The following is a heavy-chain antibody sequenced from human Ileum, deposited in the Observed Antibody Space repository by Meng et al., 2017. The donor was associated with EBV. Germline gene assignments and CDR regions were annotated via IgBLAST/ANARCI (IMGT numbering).Heavy chain of an antibody. Sequence: LVVEAEGARNKTGFLAQVSLKPCRCCLRHYGFSLVQQYPGQSREWIGGVIPILATATYVQKFQGIVTITEDKSTSTASMVLSSLSCEDKAVYYGVRSVGGFVADYREYWGQQTLVTVSS. CDR2: VIPILATA. CDR3: VRSVGGFVADYREY. CDR1: RCCLRHYG. D-gene: IGHD3-16*02. J-gene: IGHJ4*02. V-gene: IGHV1-69*06.